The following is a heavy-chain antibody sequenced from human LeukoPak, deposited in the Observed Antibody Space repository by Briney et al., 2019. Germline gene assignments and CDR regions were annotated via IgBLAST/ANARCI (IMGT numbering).Heavy chain of an antibody. CDR1: GYDFTSYY. V-gene: IGHV1-46*01. CDR2: ISPSSGST. CDR3: ARGSSTAVVILDPYYFDS. D-gene: IGHD3-22*01. Sequence: ASVKVSCKASGYDFTSYYMHWLRQAPGQGLEWMAIISPSSGSTSFAQKFQGRLSMTRDASTSTVYMELRSLRSEDTAVYYCARGSSTAVVILDPYYFDSWGQGTLVTVSS. J-gene: IGHJ4*02.